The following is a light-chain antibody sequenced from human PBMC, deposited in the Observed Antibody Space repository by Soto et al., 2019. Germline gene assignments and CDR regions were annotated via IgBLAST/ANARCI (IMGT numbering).Light chain of an antibody. J-gene: IGLJ3*02. Sequence: QPVLTQSPSASASLGASVKLTCTLSSGHSSYDIAWHQQQPEKGPRYLMKLHSDGSHNKGDGIPDRFSGSSSGAERYLTISGLQSEDEADYYCQTWGTGIRVFGGGTKLTVL. CDR1: SGHSSYD. V-gene: IGLV4-69*01. CDR2: LHSDGSH. CDR3: QTWGTGIRV.